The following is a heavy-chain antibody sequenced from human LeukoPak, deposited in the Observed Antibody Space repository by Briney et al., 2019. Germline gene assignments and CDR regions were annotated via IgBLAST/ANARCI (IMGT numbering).Heavy chain of an antibody. D-gene: IGHD4-17*01. J-gene: IGHJ4*02. V-gene: IGHV1-69*04. CDR3: ARDAQLTFPTVTTDPYFDY. CDR1: GYTFTSYA. CDR2: IIPILGIA. Sequence: SVKVSCKASGYTFTSYAISWVRQAPGQGLEWMGRIIPILGIANYAQKFQGRVTITADKSTSTAYMELSSLRSEDTAVYYCARDAQLTFPTVTTDPYFDYWGQGTLVTVSS.